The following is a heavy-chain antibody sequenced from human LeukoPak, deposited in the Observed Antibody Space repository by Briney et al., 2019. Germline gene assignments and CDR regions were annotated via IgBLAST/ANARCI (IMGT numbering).Heavy chain of an antibody. V-gene: IGHV3-15*01. J-gene: IGHJ1*01. Sequence: GGSLRLSCAASGFTFSDYFMTWIRQAPGKGLEWVGRIKSKSDGGTTDYAAPVKGKFTISRDDSKNTLYLQMNSLKSEDTAVYYCTTGGGVYDYVSLHWGQGTLVTVSS. CDR1: GFTFSDYF. CDR3: TTGGGVYDYVSLH. D-gene: IGHD3-16*01. CDR2: IKSKSDGGTT.